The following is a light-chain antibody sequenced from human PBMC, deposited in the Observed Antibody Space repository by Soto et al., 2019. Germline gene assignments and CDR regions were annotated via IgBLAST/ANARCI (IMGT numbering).Light chain of an antibody. J-gene: IGKJ1*01. CDR2: AIS. CDR3: LQYNYYPWT. Sequence: DIQMTQSPSPLSASVGDRVTITCRASQRIGNALGWYQQKPGKAPKRLIYAISILQSGVPSRFSGSGSGTEFTITISSLQPEDFATYYCLQYNYYPWTFGQGTRVEIK. V-gene: IGKV1-17*01. CDR1: QRIGNA.